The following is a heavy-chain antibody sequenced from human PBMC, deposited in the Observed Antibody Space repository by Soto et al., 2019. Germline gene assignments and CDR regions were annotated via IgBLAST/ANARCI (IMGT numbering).Heavy chain of an antibody. V-gene: IGHV4-39*01. D-gene: IGHD6-13*01. CDR1: GGSISSGDYY. Sequence: PSETLSLTCTVSGGSISSGDYYWGWIRQPPGKGLEWIGSIYYSGSTSYNPSLKSRVTISADTSKNQFSLNLNSVTAADPPVYNCAKERPDGSRLDPWGLGTLVTVSS. J-gene: IGHJ5*02. CDR3: AKERPDGSRLDP. CDR2: IYYSGST.